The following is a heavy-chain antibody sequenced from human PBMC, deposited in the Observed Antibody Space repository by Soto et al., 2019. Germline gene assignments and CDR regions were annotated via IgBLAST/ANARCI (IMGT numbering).Heavy chain of an antibody. D-gene: IGHD3-10*01. Sequence: EVQLVESGGGLVKAGGSLRLSCTASGFTFRSYTMTWVRQAPGKGLEWVSSINRGSDFISYADSVKGRFTISRDNAKNSLYLQISSLRAEDTAVYYCVRAIGGGVFRYWGQGTLVTVSS. CDR3: VRAIGGGVFRY. J-gene: IGHJ4*02. CDR1: GFTFRSYT. V-gene: IGHV3-21*01. CDR2: INRGSDFI.